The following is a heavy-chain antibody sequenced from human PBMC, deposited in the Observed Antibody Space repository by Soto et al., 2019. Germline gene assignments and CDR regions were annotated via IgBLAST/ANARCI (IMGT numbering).Heavy chain of an antibody. CDR1: GGSISSSNW. D-gene: IGHD3-10*01. Sequence: QVQLQESGPGLVKPSGTLSLTCSVSGGSISSSNWWSWDRQPPGKGLEWIGEIYHSGSTNYNPSLQSRVTISIDKSKNQFSLKLSSVTAADTAMYYCAGLVQGVLDYWGQGTLVTVSS. CDR3: AGLVQGVLDY. CDR2: IYHSGST. V-gene: IGHV4-4*02. J-gene: IGHJ4*02.